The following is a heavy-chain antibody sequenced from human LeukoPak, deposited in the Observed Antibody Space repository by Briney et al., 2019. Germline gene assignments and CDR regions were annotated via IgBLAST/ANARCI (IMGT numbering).Heavy chain of an antibody. CDR1: GGSISSYY. D-gene: IGHD6-19*01. CDR2: IYFSGST. Sequence: PSETLSLTCTVPGGSISSYYWSWIRQPPGKGLEWIGYIYFSGSTNYNPSLKSRVTISVDTSKNQFSLKLSSVTAADTAVYYCARVDSSGWYQWYYFDYWGQGTLVSVSS. V-gene: IGHV4-59*01. CDR3: ARVDSSGWYQWYYFDY. J-gene: IGHJ4*02.